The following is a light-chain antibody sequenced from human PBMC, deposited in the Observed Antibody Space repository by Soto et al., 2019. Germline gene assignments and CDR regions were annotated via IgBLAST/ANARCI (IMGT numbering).Light chain of an antibody. Sequence: EIVLTQSPATLSLSPGERATLSCRASQSVSRYVAWYQQKPGQAPRLLIYDASSRATGIPARFSGSGSGTDFALTISSLEPEDFAVYYCQHYNNWPPWTFGQGTKVDIK. J-gene: IGKJ1*01. V-gene: IGKV3-11*01. CDR2: DAS. CDR3: QHYNNWPPWT. CDR1: QSVSRY.